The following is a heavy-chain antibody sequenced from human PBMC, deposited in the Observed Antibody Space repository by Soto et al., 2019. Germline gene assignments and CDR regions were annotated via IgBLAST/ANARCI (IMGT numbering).Heavy chain of an antibody. V-gene: IGHV2-5*02. J-gene: IGHJ4*02. CDR1: GFSLSAHGVG. CDR3: AHRDYGDYFDY. Sequence: QITLKESGPTLVKPTQTLTLTCTFSGFSLSAHGVGVGWIRQPPGKALEWLALIYWDDDKRYSPSLKSRLTITNDTAKNQVAPTMPNMVPVDPATYFCAHRDYGDYFDYWGQGTLVTVSS. CDR2: IYWDDDK. D-gene: IGHD4-17*01.